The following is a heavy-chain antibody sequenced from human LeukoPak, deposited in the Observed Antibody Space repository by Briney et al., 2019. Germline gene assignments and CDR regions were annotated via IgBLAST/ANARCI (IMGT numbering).Heavy chain of an antibody. CDR1: GGSFSGYY. V-gene: IGHV4-34*01. CDR2: INHSGST. D-gene: IGHD2-15*01. Sequence: SETLSLTCAVYGGSFSGYYWSWIRQPPGKGLEWVGEINHSGSTNYNPSLKSRVTISVDTSKNQFSLKLSSVTAEDTAVYYCASGPPYCSGGSCYSSRSTPGLPNWFDPWGQGTLVTVSS. CDR3: ASGPPYCSGGSCYSSRSTPGLPNWFDP. J-gene: IGHJ5*02.